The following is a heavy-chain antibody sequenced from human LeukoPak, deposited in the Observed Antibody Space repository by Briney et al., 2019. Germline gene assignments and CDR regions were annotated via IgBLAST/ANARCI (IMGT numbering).Heavy chain of an antibody. CDR1: EFSVISDY. J-gene: IGHJ5*02. D-gene: IGHD3-22*01. V-gene: IGHV3-66*01. CDR3: ARVRASQDYYDSSGYPQPLWFDP. CDR2: IYANGYT. Sequence: GGSLRLSCAASEFSVISDYMTWVRQAPGGGREWVSLIYANGYTTYADSVKGRFTISRYNSESTLFLKMNSLRAEDTAVYYCARVRASQDYYDSSGYPQPLWFDPWGPGTLVTVSS.